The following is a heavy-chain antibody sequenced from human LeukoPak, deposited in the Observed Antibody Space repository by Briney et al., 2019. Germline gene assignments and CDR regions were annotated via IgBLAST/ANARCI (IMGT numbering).Heavy chain of an antibody. Sequence: GGSLRLSCAASGFTFSSYGMHWVRQAPGKGLEWVAFIRYDGSNKYYADSVKGRFTISRDNAKNSLYLQMNSLRAEDTAFYYCARDYIAVSARGTEYFQHWGQGTLVTVSS. V-gene: IGHV3-30*02. D-gene: IGHD6-19*01. CDR1: GFTFSSYG. CDR3: ARDYIAVSARGTEYFQH. J-gene: IGHJ1*01. CDR2: IRYDGSNK.